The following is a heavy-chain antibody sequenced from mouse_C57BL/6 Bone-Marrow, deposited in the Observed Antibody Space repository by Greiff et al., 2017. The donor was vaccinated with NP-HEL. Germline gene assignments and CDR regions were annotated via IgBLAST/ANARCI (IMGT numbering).Heavy chain of an antibody. CDR1: GFSFNTYA. CDR2: IRSKSNNYAT. Sequence: EVHLVESGGGLVQPKGSLKLSCAASGFSFNTYAMNWVRQAPGKGLEWVARIRSKSNNYATYYADSVKDRFTISRDDSESMLYLQMNNLKTEDTAMYYCVRNCGSSVVYFDYWGQGTTLTVSS. V-gene: IGHV10-1*01. J-gene: IGHJ2*01. D-gene: IGHD1-1*01. CDR3: VRNCGSSVVYFDY.